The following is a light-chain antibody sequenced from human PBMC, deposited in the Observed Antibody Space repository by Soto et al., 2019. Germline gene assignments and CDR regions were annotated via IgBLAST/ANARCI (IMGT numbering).Light chain of an antibody. CDR1: QSVSSY. Sequence: EIVLTQSPATLSSFPGDRVTLSCRASQSVSSYLAWYQQKPGQAPRLLIYDASNRATGIPARFSGSGSGTDLTITISSLEPEDFEVYYCQQRSNWPRTFGQGTKVDIK. CDR3: QQRSNWPRT. CDR2: DAS. J-gene: IGKJ1*01. V-gene: IGKV3-11*01.